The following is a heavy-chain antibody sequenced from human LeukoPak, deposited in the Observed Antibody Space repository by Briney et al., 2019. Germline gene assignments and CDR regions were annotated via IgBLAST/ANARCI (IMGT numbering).Heavy chain of an antibody. CDR1: GGSISGDYY. CDR3: ARLFGDYSY. CDR2: IYYSGST. V-gene: IGHV4-30-4*01. J-gene: IGHJ4*02. Sequence: SQTLSLTCTVSGGSISGDYYWSWIRQPPGRGLEWIGYIYYSGSTHYSPSLKSRLTISVDTSKNQFSLRLSYVTAADTAVYFCARLFGDYSYWGQGTLVTVSS. D-gene: IGHD4-17*01.